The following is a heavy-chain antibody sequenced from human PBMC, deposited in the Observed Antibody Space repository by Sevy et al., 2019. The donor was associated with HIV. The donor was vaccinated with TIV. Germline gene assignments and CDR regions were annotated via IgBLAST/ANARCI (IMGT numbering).Heavy chain of an antibody. Sequence: SETLSLTCTVSGGSISSGGYYWNWIRQHPVKGLEWIGYISFSGSTYYNPSLKSRVTISFDTSTNQFSLKLRSLTDADTAVYYCARDSACSSTSCYGDFFAYWGQGTLVTVSS. D-gene: IGHD2-2*01. J-gene: IGHJ4*02. CDR2: ISFSGST. CDR3: ARDSACSSTSCYGDFFAY. CDR1: GGSISSGGYY. V-gene: IGHV4-31*03.